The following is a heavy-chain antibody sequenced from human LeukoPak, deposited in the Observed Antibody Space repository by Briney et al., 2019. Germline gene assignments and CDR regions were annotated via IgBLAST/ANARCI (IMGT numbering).Heavy chain of an antibody. CDR3: AKESGKFDY. V-gene: IGHV3-43*02. CDR2: ISGDGVST. CDR1: GLPIADFA. J-gene: IGHJ4*02. Sequence: WGSLRLSCVASGLPIADFAMHWVRQAPGKGLEWVSLISGDGVSTFYADSVKGRFSISRDNSKNSLYLEMNSLRTEDAAMYYCAKESGKFDYWGQGTLVAVSS.